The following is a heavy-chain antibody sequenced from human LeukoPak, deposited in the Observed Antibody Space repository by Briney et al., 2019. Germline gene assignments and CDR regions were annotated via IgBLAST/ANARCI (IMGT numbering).Heavy chain of an antibody. Sequence: SETLSLTCTASGGSISSSRYYWGCIRQPPGKALEWIGSIYYSESIYYSPSIKSQVTISVDTSKNQFSLKLSSVTAEDTAVYYCPLGYCSSTSCYSFDYWGQGTLVTVSS. CDR3: PLGYCSSTSCYSFDY. D-gene: IGHD2-2*01. CDR2: IYYSESI. CDR1: GGSISSSRYY. V-gene: IGHV4-39*07. J-gene: IGHJ4*02.